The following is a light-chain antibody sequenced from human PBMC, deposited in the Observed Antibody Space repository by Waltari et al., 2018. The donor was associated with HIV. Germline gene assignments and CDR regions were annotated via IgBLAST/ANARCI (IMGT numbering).Light chain of an antibody. J-gene: IGLJ2*01. CDR1: SSDVGSYKL. CDR3: CSYAGSSTLVV. Sequence: QSALTQPASVSGSPGQSITISCTGTSSDVGSYKLVSWYQQHTGKAPKPMIYEGSKRPSGGSNRFSGSKSGNTGSLTISGVQAEDEADYYCCSYAGSSTLVVFGGGTKLTVL. V-gene: IGLV2-23*01. CDR2: EGS.